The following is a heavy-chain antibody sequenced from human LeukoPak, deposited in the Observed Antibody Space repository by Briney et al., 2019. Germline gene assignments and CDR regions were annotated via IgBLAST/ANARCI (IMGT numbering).Heavy chain of an antibody. D-gene: IGHD4-11*01. Sequence: GSLRLSCAASGFTVSSNYMGWVRQAPGKGLEWVSVIYSGGSTYYADSVKGRFTISRDNSKNTLYLQMNSLRAEDTAVYYCARDGSNPLYYYYGMDVWGQGTTVTVSS. J-gene: IGHJ6*02. CDR2: IYSGGST. CDR1: GFTVSSNY. CDR3: ARDGSNPLYYYYGMDV. V-gene: IGHV3-66*01.